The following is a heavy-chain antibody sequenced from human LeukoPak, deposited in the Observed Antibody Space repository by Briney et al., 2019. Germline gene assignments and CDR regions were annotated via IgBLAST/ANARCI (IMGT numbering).Heavy chain of an antibody. CDR3: ANREYHLPALY. CDR2: IKQDGSEK. Sequence: GGSLRLSCAASGFTFSSYWMSWVRQAPGKGLEWVANIKQDGSEKYYVDSVKGRFTISRDNAENSLFLQMNSLRAEETAVYYCANREYHLPALYWGQGTLVTVSS. CDR1: GFTFSSYW. V-gene: IGHV3-7*02. D-gene: IGHD2-2*01. J-gene: IGHJ4*02.